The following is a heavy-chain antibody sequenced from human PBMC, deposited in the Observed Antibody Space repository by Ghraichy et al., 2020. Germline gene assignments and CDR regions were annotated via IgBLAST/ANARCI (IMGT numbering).Heavy chain of an antibody. CDR1: GFVFSRYK. CDR3: ARDLVVPDFGLVSYAFDV. V-gene: IGHV3-48*02. Sequence: GGSLRLSCAPSGFVFSRYKMNWVRQAPGKGPEWVSYINRSGDLVAYADSVKGRFTISRDNARNSLYLQMNSLRDEDTAVYYCARDLVVPDFGLVSYAFDVWGLGTMVTVSS. D-gene: IGHD2-21*01. J-gene: IGHJ3*01. CDR2: INRSGDLV.